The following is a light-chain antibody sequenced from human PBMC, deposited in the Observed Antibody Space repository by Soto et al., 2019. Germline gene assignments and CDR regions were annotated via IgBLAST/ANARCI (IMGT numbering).Light chain of an antibody. CDR3: CSYAGSVTRYV. CDR2: EAT. Sequence: QSVLTQPASVSGSPGQSITVSCTGTSSDVGRYNYVSWYQQHPGKAPKVIIYEATKRPSGVSIRFSGSKSGNTASLTISGLQAEDEAHYYCCSYAGSVTRYVFGSGTKLTVL. V-gene: IGLV2-23*01. J-gene: IGLJ1*01. CDR1: SSDVGRYNY.